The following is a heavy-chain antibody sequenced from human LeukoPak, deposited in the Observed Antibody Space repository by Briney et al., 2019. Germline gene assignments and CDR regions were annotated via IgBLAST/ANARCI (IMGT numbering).Heavy chain of an antibody. CDR1: GFTFSSYG. J-gene: IGHJ4*02. V-gene: IGHV3-30*18. D-gene: IGHD3-10*01. Sequence: AGGSLRLSCAASGFTFSSYGTHWVRQAPGKGLEWVAVISYDGSNKYYADSVKGRFTISRDNSKNTLYLQMNSLRAEDTAVYYCAKTALYGSGINNDYWGQGTLVTVSS. CDR3: AKTALYGSGINNDY. CDR2: ISYDGSNK.